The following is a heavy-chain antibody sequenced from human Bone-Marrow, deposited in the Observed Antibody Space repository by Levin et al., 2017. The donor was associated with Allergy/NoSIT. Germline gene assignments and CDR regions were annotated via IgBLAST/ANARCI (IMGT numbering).Heavy chain of an antibody. V-gene: IGHV2-5*02. CDR3: ARVLVDANEAFDY. CDR1: GFSFTTSQVG. CDR2: IYWDDDE. D-gene: IGHD2-8*01. J-gene: IGHJ4*02. Sequence: SGPTLVKPTHTLTLTCTFSGFSFTTSQVGVGWIRQAPGKALEWLALIYWDDDERYSPSLKSRLTITKDTSKKQVVLTMPNMEPVDTGTYYCARVLVDANEAFDYWGQGTLVTVSS.